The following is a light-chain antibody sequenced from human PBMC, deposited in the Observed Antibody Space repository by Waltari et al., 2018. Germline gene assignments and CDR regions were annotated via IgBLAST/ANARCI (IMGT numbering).Light chain of an antibody. CDR3: QHYVRLPVT. J-gene: IGKJ1*01. CDR2: GAS. Sequence: IVLTQAPGTLSLSPGERATPPCRTSQSVGRTLAWYQQKPGQAPRLLIYGASIRATGIPDRFSGSGSGTDFSLTISRLEPEDFAVYYCQHYVRLPVTFGQGTKVEIK. V-gene: IGKV3-20*01. CDR1: QSVGRT.